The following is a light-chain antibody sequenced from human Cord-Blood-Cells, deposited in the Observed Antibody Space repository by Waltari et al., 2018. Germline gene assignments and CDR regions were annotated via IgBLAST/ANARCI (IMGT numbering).Light chain of an antibody. V-gene: IGKV1-8*01. Sequence: AIRMTQSPSSFSASTGDRVTITFRASQGISSYLAWYQQKPGKAPKLLIYAASTLQSGVPSSCSGSGCGTDFTLTISCLQSEDFATYYCQQYYSYPLAFGQGTKVEIK. CDR2: AAS. CDR1: QGISSY. CDR3: QQYYSYPLA. J-gene: IGKJ1*01.